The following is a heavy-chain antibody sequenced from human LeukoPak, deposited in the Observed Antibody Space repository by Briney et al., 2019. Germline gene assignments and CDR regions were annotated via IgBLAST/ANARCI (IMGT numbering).Heavy chain of an antibody. CDR2: IYYSGST. Sequence: KPWETLSLTCTVSGGSISSYYWRWIRQPAGKGLEWIGYIYYSGSTNYNPSLKSRVTISVDTSKNQFSLKLSSVTAADTAVYYCARVGHDPYYYDSRGLIYFDYWGQGTLVTVSS. D-gene: IGHD3-22*01. J-gene: IGHJ4*02. V-gene: IGHV4-59*01. CDR3: ARVGHDPYYYDSRGLIYFDY. CDR1: GGSISSYY.